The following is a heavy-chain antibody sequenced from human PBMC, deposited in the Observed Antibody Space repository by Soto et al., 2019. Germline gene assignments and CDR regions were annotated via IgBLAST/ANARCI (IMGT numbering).Heavy chain of an antibody. CDR3: AREFTLTTFDY. D-gene: IGHD4-17*01. J-gene: IGHJ4*02. V-gene: IGHV3-30-3*01. CDR2: ISYDGSNK. CDR1: GFTFSSYL. Sequence: QVQLVESGGGVVQPGRSLRLSCAASGFTFSSYLIHWVRQAPGKGLEWVAVISYDGSNKYYADSVKGRFTISRDNSKNSLYLRMHSLRFEDTAVYYCAREFTLTTFDYWGQGTLVPVSS.